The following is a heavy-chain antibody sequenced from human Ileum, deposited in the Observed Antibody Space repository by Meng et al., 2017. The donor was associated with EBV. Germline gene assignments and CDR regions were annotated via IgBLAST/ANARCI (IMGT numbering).Heavy chain of an antibody. CDR1: GGSITNNNV. CDR3: AKRTGDRGDYFDY. J-gene: IGHJ4*02. Sequence: QVPLQGSGLRLVKPSGTLTLTCAVSGGSITNNNVSWVRQPPGQGLEWIGEISQSGSTYYNPSLKSRVTISGDKSKNNFSLRLSSVTAADTAVYYCAKRTGDRGDYFDYWGQGALVTVSS. D-gene: IGHD7-27*01. V-gene: IGHV4-4*02. CDR2: ISQSGST.